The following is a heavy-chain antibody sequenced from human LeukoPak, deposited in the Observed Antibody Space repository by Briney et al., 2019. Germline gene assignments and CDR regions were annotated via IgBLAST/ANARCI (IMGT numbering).Heavy chain of an antibody. J-gene: IGHJ1*01. CDR2: IPYDGSNK. D-gene: IGHD6-19*01. CDR1: GFIFSNYG. Sequence: GGSLRLSCAASGFIFSNYGMHWVRQAPGKGLERVAFIPYDGSNKYYVDSVKGRFTISRDNSKNTLYLQMNSLRAEDTAVYYCAKVAYSSGWSPGYFQHWGQGTLVTVSS. CDR3: AKVAYSSGWSPGYFQH. V-gene: IGHV3-30*02.